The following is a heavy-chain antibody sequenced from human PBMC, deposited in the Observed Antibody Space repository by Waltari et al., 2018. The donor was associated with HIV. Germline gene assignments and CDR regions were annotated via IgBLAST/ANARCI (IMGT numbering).Heavy chain of an antibody. D-gene: IGHD5-18*01. V-gene: IGHV4-31*03. CDR2: IYDSGYT. Sequence: QVQLQESGPGLVRPPQTLSLTCTVSGGSIGIGPYYWSWTRRHPGKGLEWIGYIYDSGYTFYNPTLKSRVAMSVETSKNQFSLRLNSVTAADTAVYYCARGWDTARVAGDYFGMDVWGQGTTVTVSS. J-gene: IGHJ6*02. CDR3: ARGWDTARVAGDYFGMDV. CDR1: GGSIGIGPYY.